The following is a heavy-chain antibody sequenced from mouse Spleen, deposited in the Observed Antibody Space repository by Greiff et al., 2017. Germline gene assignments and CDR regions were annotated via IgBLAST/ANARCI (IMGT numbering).Heavy chain of an antibody. Sequence: EVKLVESGPELVKPGASVKMSCKASGYTFTSYVMHWVKQKPGQGLEWIGYINPYNDGTKYNEKFKGKATLTSDKSSSTAYMELSSLTSEDSAVYYCARDDYDGSLDYWGQGTTLTVSS. J-gene: IGHJ2*01. CDR3: ARDDYDGSLDY. D-gene: IGHD2-4*01. CDR2: INPYNDGT. V-gene: IGHV1-14*01. CDR1: GYTFTSYV.